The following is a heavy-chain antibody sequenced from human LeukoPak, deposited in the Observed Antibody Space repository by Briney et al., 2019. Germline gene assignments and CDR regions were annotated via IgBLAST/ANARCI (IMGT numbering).Heavy chain of an antibody. D-gene: IGHD3-3*01. J-gene: IGHJ3*02. CDR1: GFTFSSYA. CDR2: ISYDGSNK. V-gene: IGHV3-30-3*01. Sequence: GSLRLSCAASGFTFSSYAMHWVRQAPGKGLEWVALISYDGSNKYYADFVKGRFSISRDNSKNTLYLQVNSLRSDDTAVYYCARRVMDYDFWSGLGGAFDIWGQGTMVTVSS. CDR3: ARRVMDYDFWSGLGGAFDI.